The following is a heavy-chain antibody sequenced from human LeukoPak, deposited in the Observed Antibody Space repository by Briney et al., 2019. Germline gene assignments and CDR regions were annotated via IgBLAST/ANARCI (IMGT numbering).Heavy chain of an antibody. CDR3: ARGGSYGGYHSY. CDR2: IAPAGTT. V-gene: IGHV3-11*04. J-gene: IGHJ4*02. D-gene: IGHD4-23*01. CDR1: GFTLSDYY. Sequence: GGSLRLSCAASGFTLSDYYMTWIRQAPGKGLEWVSYIAPAGTTYYADSVKGRFTISRDNAKTSLYLQMNSLRAEDTALYYCARGGSYGGYHSYWGQGTLVTVSS.